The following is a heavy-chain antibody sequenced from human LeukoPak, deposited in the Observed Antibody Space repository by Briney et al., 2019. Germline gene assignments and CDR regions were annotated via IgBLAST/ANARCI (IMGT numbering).Heavy chain of an antibody. CDR1: GFTFSTYG. D-gene: IGHD2-15*01. V-gene: IGHV3-30*03. Sequence: PGGSLRLSCAASGFTFSTYGIHWVRQAPGKGLEWVGLLSSGGINKHYADSVKGRFIISRDNSMNTLYLQMNSLGVEDTAVYYCARATRYCSGGSCYPDSFDYWGQRTLVTVSS. CDR2: LSSGGINK. J-gene: IGHJ4*02. CDR3: ARATRYCSGGSCYPDSFDY.